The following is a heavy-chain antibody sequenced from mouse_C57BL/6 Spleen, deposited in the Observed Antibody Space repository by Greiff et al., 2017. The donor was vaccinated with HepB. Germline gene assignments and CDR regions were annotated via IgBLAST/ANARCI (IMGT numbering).Heavy chain of an antibody. CDR1: GYTFTSYW. V-gene: IGHV1-59*01. CDR2: IDPSDSYT. D-gene: IGHD1-1*01. Sequence: VQLQQPGAELVRPGTSVKLSCKASGYTFTSYWMHWVKQRPGQGLEWIGVIDPSDSYTNYNQKFKGKATLTVDTSSSTAYMQLSSLTSEDSAVYYCARSGPLTVVATNWYFDVWGTGTTVTVSS. CDR3: ARSGPLTVVATNWYFDV. J-gene: IGHJ1*03.